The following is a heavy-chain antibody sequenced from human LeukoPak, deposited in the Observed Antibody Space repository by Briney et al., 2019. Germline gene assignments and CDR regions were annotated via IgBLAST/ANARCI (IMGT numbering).Heavy chain of an antibody. J-gene: IGHJ4*02. CDR1: GFTFSSYA. CDR2: ISGSGGST. V-gene: IGHV3-23*01. D-gene: IGHD6-13*01. CDR3: AKARYSSSWTGGYFDY. Sequence: GGSLRLSCVASGFTFSSYAMSWVRQAPGKGLEWVSAISGSGGSTYYADSVKGRFTISRDNSKNTLYLQMNSLRAEDTAVYYCAKARYSSSWTGGYFDYWGQGTLVTVSS.